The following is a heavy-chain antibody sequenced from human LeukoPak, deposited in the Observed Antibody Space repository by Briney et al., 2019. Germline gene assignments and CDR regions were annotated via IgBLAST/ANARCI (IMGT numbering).Heavy chain of an antibody. V-gene: IGHV1-46*01. CDR1: GYTFTSYY. D-gene: IGHD6-19*01. Sequence: ASVKVSCKASGYTFTSYYMHWVRQAPGQGLEWMGIINPSGGSTSYAQKFQGRVTMTRDTSTSTVYMELSSLRSEDTAVYYCARDPAPLIAVAAYGMDVWGQGTTVTVSS. CDR2: INPSGGST. CDR3: ARDPAPLIAVAAYGMDV. J-gene: IGHJ6*02.